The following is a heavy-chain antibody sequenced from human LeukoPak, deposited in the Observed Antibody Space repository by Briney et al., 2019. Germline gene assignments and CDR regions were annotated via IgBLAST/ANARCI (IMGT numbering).Heavy chain of an antibody. V-gene: IGHV1-18*01. CDR2: ISGYNGKT. J-gene: IGHJ4*02. Sequence: ASVKVSCKASGYTFTNYAISWVRQAPGQGLEWMGWISGYNGKTNYAQKLQGRVTMTTDTSTSTVYMDLRSLRSDDTAAYYCARDVGEGYCSGGSCSDYWGQGTLVTVSS. CDR1: GYTFTNYA. D-gene: IGHD2-15*01. CDR3: ARDVGEGYCSGGSCSDY.